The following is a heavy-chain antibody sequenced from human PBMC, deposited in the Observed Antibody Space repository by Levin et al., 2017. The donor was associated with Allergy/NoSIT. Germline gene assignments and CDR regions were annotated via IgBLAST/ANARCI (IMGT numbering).Heavy chain of an antibody. CDR1: GFIFSSFG. V-gene: IGHV3-30*03. D-gene: IGHD5-24*01. J-gene: IGHJ4*02. Sequence: GESLKISCAASGFIFSSFGMHWVRQAPGKGLEWVAVISYDGSNEYYADSVKGRFTISRDNSKNTLYLQMNSLKIEDTAVYYCTTGSVEGHWGQGTLVTVSS. CDR3: TTGSVEGH. CDR2: ISYDGSNE.